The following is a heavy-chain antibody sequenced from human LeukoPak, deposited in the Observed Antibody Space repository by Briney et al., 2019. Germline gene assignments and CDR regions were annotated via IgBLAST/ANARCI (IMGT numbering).Heavy chain of an antibody. CDR3: AAGYNNYDSRGPSFDY. J-gene: IGHJ4*02. D-gene: IGHD3-22*01. V-gene: IGHV1-46*01. CDR1: GYTFTSYY. CDR2: INPTGGST. Sequence: ASVKVSCKASGYTFTSYYMHWVRQAPGQGLEWMGLINPTGGSTGYAQKFQGRVTMTRDMSTSTAYMELSSLRSEDTAVYYCAAGYNNYDSRGPSFDYWGQGTLVTVSS.